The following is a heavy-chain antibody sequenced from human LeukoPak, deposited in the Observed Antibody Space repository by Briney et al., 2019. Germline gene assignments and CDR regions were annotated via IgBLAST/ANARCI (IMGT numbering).Heavy chain of an antibody. Sequence: GESLRISWKGSGYRFTSDWISGVRQMPGKGLEWMRRIDPSDSYSNYSPSFQGHVTMSADKSISTAYRQWSSLKASDTAMYYCARQGYYDSSGWTFDIWGQGTMVTVSS. CDR3: ARQGYYDSSGWTFDI. V-gene: IGHV5-10-1*01. J-gene: IGHJ3*02. CDR2: IDPSDSYS. D-gene: IGHD3-22*01. CDR1: GYRFTSDW.